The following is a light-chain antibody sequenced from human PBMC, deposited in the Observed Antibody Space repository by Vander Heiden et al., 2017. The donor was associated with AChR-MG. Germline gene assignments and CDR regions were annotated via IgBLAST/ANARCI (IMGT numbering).Light chain of an antibody. CDR1: SSDIGGYNL. CDR3: CSYATPTTVL. V-gene: IGLV2-23*01. Sequence: QSALTQPASVSGSPVLSITISCTGTSSDIGGYNLVYWYQQHPGKAPKRMIYEGSKRPSGVSNRFSVSKSGNTASLTISGLQAEDEADYYCCSYATPTTVLFGGGTKLTVL. J-gene: IGLJ2*01. CDR2: EGS.